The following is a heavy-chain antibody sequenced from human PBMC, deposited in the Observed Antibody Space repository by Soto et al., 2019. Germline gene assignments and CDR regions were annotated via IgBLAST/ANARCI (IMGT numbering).Heavy chain of an antibody. V-gene: IGHV4-61*01. J-gene: IGHJ5*02. CDR2: IHYSGST. CDR3: ARTCFDSGTYYNSCFDP. Sequence: SETLSLTCTVSGGSISYEYYHWTWIRQSPGKGLEWIGYIHYSGSTSYNPSFKSRVTMSVDTSKNQFSLKLTSLTAADAAVYYCARTCFDSGTYYNSCFDPWGQGTLVTVSS. D-gene: IGHD3-10*01. CDR1: GGSISYEYYH.